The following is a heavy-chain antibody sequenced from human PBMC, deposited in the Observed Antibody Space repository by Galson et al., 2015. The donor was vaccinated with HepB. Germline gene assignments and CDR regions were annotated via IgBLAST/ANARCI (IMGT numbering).Heavy chain of an antibody. Sequence: SLRLSCAASGFTFSSYSMNWVRQAPGKGLEWVSSISSSSSYIYYADSVKGRFTISRDNAKNSLYLQMNSLRAEDTAVYYCARGLGREVGRDSDFDYWGQGTLVTVSS. J-gene: IGHJ4*02. CDR1: GFTFSSYS. D-gene: IGHD1-26*01. CDR3: ARGLGREVGRDSDFDY. CDR2: ISSSSSYI. V-gene: IGHV3-21*01.